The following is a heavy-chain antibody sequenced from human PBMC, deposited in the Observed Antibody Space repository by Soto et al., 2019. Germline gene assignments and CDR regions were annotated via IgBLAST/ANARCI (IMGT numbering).Heavy chain of an antibody. D-gene: IGHD6-13*01. CDR2: ISGSGDST. V-gene: IGHV3-23*01. J-gene: IGHJ4*02. Sequence: GGSLRLSCAASGFTFSSYAMSWVRQAPGEGLEWVSVISGSGDSTYYADSVKGRFTISRDNSKNTLYLQMNSLRAEDTAVYYCARRSSSWYFDYWGQGTLVTVSS. CDR1: GFTFSSYA. CDR3: ARRSSSWYFDY.